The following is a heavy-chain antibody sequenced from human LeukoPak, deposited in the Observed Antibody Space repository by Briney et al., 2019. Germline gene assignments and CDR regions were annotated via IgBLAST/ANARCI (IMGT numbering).Heavy chain of an antibody. CDR2: IHVYNGNT. CDR1: GYTFTKYG. CDR3: ARDFDYVPDY. J-gene: IGHJ4*02. V-gene: IGHV1-18*01. Sequence: ASVKVSCKASGYTFTKYGISWVRQAPGQGLEWMGWIHVYNGNTNYAQKFQDRVTLTTDTSTGTAYMELWSLRSDDTAVYYCARDFDYVPDYWGQGTLLTVSS. D-gene: IGHD3-16*01.